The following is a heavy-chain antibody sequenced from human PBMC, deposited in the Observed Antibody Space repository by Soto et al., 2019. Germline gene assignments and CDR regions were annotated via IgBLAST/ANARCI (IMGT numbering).Heavy chain of an antibody. J-gene: IGHJ4*02. CDR1: GFTFSSYA. CDR2: ISGSGGST. D-gene: IGHD3-22*01. Sequence: PGGSLRLSCAASGFTFSSYAMSWVRQAPGKGLEWVSAISGSGGSTYYADSVKGRFTISRDNSKNTLYLQMNSLRAEDTAVYYCAKSQLSGSGYYTGPFDYWGQGTLVTVSS. V-gene: IGHV3-23*01. CDR3: AKSQLSGSGYYTGPFDY.